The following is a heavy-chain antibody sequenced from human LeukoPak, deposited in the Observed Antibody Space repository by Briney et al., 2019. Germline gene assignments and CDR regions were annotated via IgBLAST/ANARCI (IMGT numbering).Heavy chain of an antibody. J-gene: IGHJ5*01. V-gene: IGHV3-15*01. D-gene: IGHD6-6*01. Sequence: RGSLRLSCAASGITFSNAWMNWVRQAPGKGLEWVGRIKSKADGETIVYAAPVKGRFTISREDSLNTLYLQMNSLKIEDTAVYYCTKSSSSAASDSWGQGTLVTASS. CDR2: IKSKADGETI. CDR1: GITFSNAW. CDR3: TKSSSSAASDS.